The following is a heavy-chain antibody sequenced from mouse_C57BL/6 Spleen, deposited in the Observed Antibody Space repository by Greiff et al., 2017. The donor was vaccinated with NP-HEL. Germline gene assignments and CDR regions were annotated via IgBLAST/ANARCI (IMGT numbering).Heavy chain of an antibody. CDR3: ARHGGLPYAMDY. CDR2: IWSDGST. V-gene: IGHV2-6-1*01. J-gene: IGHJ4*01. D-gene: IGHD2-4*01. Sequence: VKLMESGPGLVAPSQSLSITCTVSGFSLTSYGVHWVRQPPGKGLEWLVVIWSDGSTTYNSALKSRLSISKDNSKSQVFLKMNSLQTDDTAMYYCARHGGLPYAMDYWGQGTSVTVSS. CDR1: GFSLTSYG.